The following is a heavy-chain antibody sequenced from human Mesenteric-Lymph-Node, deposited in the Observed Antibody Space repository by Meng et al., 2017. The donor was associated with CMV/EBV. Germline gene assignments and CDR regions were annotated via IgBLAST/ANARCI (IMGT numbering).Heavy chain of an antibody. Sequence: ETLSLTCAASGFTFSSYWMHWVRQAPGKGLVWVSRINSDGSSTSYADSVKGRFTISRDNAKNTLYLQMNSLRAEDTAVYYCAAPAVLENYYTPSFDSWGQGALVTVSS. CDR3: AAPAVLENYYTPSFDS. CDR1: GFTFSSYW. V-gene: IGHV3-74*01. D-gene: IGHD3-3*01. CDR2: INSDGSST. J-gene: IGHJ4*02.